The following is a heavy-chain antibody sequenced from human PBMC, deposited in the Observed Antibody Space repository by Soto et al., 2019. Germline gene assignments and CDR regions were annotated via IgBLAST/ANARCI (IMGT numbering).Heavy chain of an antibody. J-gene: IGHJ6*02. CDR2: SNPNRGGT. D-gene: IGHD3-3*01. Sequence: QVQLVQSGAEVKKPGASVKVSCKASGYTFTGYYMHWVRQAPGQGLEWMGWSNPNRGGTNYGQKFKGRVSMTRDTSISPAYMELGRLRADDTALYYCASFATIVGVVRLGRDVWGQGTTVTVSS. CDR1: GYTFTGYY. V-gene: IGHV1-2*02. CDR3: ASFATIVGVVRLGRDV.